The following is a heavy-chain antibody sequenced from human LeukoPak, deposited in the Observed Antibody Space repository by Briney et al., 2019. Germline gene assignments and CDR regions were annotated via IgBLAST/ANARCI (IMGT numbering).Heavy chain of an antibody. V-gene: IGHV4-59*01. CDR2: RYYSGST. CDR1: GGSISSYY. Sequence: SETLSLTCSVSGGSISSYYWTWIRQPPGKGLEWIGYRYYSGSTTYNPSLKSRVTISVNTSKNQFSLKLISVTAADTAIYYCGRVRGDFETDWGQGTLVTVSS. CDR3: GRVRGDFETD. J-gene: IGHJ1*01. D-gene: IGHD3-16*01.